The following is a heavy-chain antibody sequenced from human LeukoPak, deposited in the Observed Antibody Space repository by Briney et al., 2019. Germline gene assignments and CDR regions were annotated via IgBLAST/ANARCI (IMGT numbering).Heavy chain of an antibody. CDR1: GGSISSYY. Sequence: SETLSLTCTVSGGSISSYYWSWIRQPAGKGLEWIGRIYISGSTNYNPSLKSRVTMSVDTSKNQFSLKLSSVTAADAAVYYCARGPMGSTVYAFDIWGQGAMVTVSS. V-gene: IGHV4-4*07. D-gene: IGHD1-26*01. J-gene: IGHJ3*02. CDR2: IYISGST. CDR3: ARGPMGSTVYAFDI.